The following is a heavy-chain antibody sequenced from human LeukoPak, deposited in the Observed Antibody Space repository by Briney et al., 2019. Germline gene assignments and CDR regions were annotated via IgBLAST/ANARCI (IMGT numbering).Heavy chain of an antibody. CDR1: GFTFSSYW. Sequence: GGSLRLSCAASGFTFSSYWMHWVRQAPGKGLVWVSRINSDGSSTIYADSVKGRFTISRDNAKNMLYLQMNSLRAEDTAVYYCARGLAAAAAYYFDYWGQGTLVTVSS. D-gene: IGHD6-13*01. CDR2: INSDGSST. CDR3: ARGLAAAAAYYFDY. J-gene: IGHJ4*02. V-gene: IGHV3-74*01.